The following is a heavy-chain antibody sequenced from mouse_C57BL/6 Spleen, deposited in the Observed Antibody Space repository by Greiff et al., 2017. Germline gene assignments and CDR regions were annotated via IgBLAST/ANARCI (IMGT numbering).Heavy chain of an antibody. V-gene: IGHV5-17*01. Sequence: EVQLVDSGGGLVKPGGSLKLPCALPGIPFSDYGLHWVRHAPEKGLEWVAYISSCSSTIYYAATVKGRFTISRDNAKTTLFLHMTSLRSEDTAMYYCAYGNYYFDYWGQGTTLTVSS. CDR3: AYGNYYFDY. CDR2: ISSCSSTI. D-gene: IGHD2-1*01. CDR1: GIPFSDYG. J-gene: IGHJ2*01.